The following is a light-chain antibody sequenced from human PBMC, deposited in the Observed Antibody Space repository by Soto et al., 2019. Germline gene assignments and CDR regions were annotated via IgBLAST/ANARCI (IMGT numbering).Light chain of an antibody. CDR3: QQYHSYSP. CDR1: LRISVW. J-gene: IGKJ1*01. CDR2: DLS. Sequence: DIQMTQSPSTLSVSVVDRVTITCRASLRISVWSAWYQQKPGKAPRLLIDDLSSLASGVPSRLRGSGSGTEFTLIISSLQPDDFANYYCQQYHSYSPFGQGTKVDIK. V-gene: IGKV1-5*01.